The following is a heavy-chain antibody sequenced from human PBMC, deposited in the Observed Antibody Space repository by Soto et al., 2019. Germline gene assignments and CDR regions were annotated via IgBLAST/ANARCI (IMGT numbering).Heavy chain of an antibody. Sequence: SETLSLTCTVSGGSIRSDGYHWSWIRQHPGKGLEWIGYIYYSGTTYYNPSLKSRVTISVDTSKNQFSLKLSSVTAADTAMYYCARVSLAGTTVDYWGQGTLVTVS. V-gene: IGHV4-31*03. CDR3: ARVSLAGTTVDY. CDR1: GGSIRSDGYH. D-gene: IGHD1-1*01. J-gene: IGHJ4*02. CDR2: IYYSGTT.